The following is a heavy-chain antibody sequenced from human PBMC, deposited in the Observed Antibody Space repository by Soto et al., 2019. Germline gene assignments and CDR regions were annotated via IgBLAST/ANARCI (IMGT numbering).Heavy chain of an antibody. CDR2: IYYSGST. V-gene: IGHV4-39*01. CDR3: ARQEKGWDYYDSSGYYRLGYYYYGMDV. Sequence: PSETLSLTCTVSGGSISSSSYYWGWIRQPPGKGLEWIGCIYYSGSTYYNPSLKSRVTISVDTSKNQVSLKLSSVTAADTAVYYCARQEKGWDYYDSSGYYRLGYYYYGMDVWGQGTTVT. D-gene: IGHD3-22*01. CDR1: GGSISSSSYY. J-gene: IGHJ6*02.